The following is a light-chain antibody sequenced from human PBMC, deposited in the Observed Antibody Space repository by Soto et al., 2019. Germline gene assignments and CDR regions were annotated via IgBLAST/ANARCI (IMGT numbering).Light chain of an antibody. CDR1: SSDVGGYTY. Sequence: QSALTQPASVSGSPRQSITISCTGASSDVGGYTYVSWYQQHPGKAPKLMIYEVNNRPSGVSNRFSGSKSGNTASLTISGLQAEDEADYYCGSYTSSSTLYVFGTGTKVTVL. V-gene: IGLV2-14*01. J-gene: IGLJ1*01. CDR3: GSYTSSSTLYV. CDR2: EVN.